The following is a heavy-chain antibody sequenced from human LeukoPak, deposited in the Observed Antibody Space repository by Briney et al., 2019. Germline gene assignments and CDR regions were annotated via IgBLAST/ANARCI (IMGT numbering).Heavy chain of an antibody. CDR3: ARDDIVGATKGAFDI. D-gene: IGHD1-26*01. CDR2: ISYDGSSK. Sequence: GGSLRLSCAASGFTFSTYGMHWVRQAPGKGLEWVAVISYDGSSKYYADSVKGRFTISRDNSKNTLYLQMNSLRAEDTAVYYCARDDIVGATKGAFDIWGQGTMVTVSS. CDR1: GFTFSTYG. V-gene: IGHV3-30*12. J-gene: IGHJ3*02.